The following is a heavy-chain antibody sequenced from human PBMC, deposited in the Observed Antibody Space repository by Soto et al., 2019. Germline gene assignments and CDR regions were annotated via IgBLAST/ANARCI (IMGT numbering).Heavy chain of an antibody. D-gene: IGHD3-3*01. V-gene: IGHV4-61*01. CDR1: GGSVSSGSYY. CDR2: IYYSGST. CDR3: ACVVLREAYYYYCGMDV. Sequence: SETLSLTCTVSGGSVSSGSYYWSWIRQPPGKGLEWIGYIYYSGSTNYNPSLKSRVTISVDTSKNQFSLKLTSVTAADTAVYYFACVVLREAYYYYCGMDVWGRGTTVTVSS. J-gene: IGHJ6*02.